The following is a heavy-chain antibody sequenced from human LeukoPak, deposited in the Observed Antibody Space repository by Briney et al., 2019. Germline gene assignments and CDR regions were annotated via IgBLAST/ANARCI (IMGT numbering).Heavy chain of an antibody. D-gene: IGHD3-22*01. CDR3: ARAGRFYSDSSGYLH. V-gene: IGHV3-33*08. Sequence: GGSLRLSCTASGFTFSGYSMNWIRQAPGKGLEWVAVIWYDENSKNYADSVKGRFTISRDNSKNTLYLQMNSLGAEDTAVYYCARAGRFYSDSSGYLHWGQGTLVTVSS. CDR2: IWYDENSK. J-gene: IGHJ4*02. CDR1: GFTFSGYS.